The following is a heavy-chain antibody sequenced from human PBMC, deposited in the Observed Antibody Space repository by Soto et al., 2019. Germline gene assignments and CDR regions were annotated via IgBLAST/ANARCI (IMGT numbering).Heavy chain of an antibody. D-gene: IGHD6-13*01. J-gene: IGHJ4*02. V-gene: IGHV3-7*01. CDR3: ARDPGIAAAGTVGYFDY. CDR1: GFTFSSYW. CDR2: IKQDGSEK. Sequence: VGSLRLSCAASGFTFSSYWMSWVRQAPGKGLEWVANIKQDGSEKHYVDSVKGRFTISRDNAKNSLYLEMNSLRAEDTAVYYCARDPGIAAAGTVGYFDYWGQGTLVTVSS.